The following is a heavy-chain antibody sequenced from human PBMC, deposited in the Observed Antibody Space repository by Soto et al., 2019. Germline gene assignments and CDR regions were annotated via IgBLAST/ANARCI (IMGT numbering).Heavy chain of an antibody. CDR1: GGTFSSYA. D-gene: IGHD3-10*01. Sequence: QVQLVQSGAEGKKPGSSVKVSCKASGGTFSSYAISWVRQAPGQGLEWMGGIIPIFGTANYAQKFQGRVTITADESTSTAYMELSSLRSEDTAVYYCARENEYYYGSGTSPSYYGMDVWGQGTTVTVSS. J-gene: IGHJ6*02. CDR3: ARENEYYYGSGTSPSYYGMDV. CDR2: IIPIFGTA. V-gene: IGHV1-69*01.